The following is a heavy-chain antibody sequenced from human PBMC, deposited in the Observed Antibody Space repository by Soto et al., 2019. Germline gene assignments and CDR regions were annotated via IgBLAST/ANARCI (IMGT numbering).Heavy chain of an antibody. D-gene: IGHD3-3*01. CDR1: GFTFSSYW. CDR3: ASQFNYDFWSGYYGAFDI. V-gene: IGHV3-7*01. Sequence: EVQPVESGGGLVQPGGSLRLSCAASGFTFSSYWMSWVRQAPGKGLEWVANIKQDGSEKYYVDSVKGRFTISRDNAKNSLYLQMNSLRAEDTAVYYCASQFNYDFWSGYYGAFDIWGQGTMVTVSS. J-gene: IGHJ3*02. CDR2: IKQDGSEK.